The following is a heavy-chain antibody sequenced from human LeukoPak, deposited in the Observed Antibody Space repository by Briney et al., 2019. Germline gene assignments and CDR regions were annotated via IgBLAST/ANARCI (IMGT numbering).Heavy chain of an antibody. CDR2: INPSGGST. CDR3: ARGMVVAATINDFDY. J-gene: IGHJ4*02. D-gene: IGHD2-15*01. Sequence: ASVKVSCKASRYTFTSYYMHWVRQAPGQGLEWMGIINPSGGSTSYAQKFQGRVTMTRDTSTSTVYMELSSLRPEDTAVYYCARGMVVAATINDFDYWGQGTLVTVSS. CDR1: RYTFTSYY. V-gene: IGHV1-46*01.